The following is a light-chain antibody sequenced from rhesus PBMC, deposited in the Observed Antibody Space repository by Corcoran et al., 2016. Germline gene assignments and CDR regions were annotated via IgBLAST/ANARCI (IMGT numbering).Light chain of an antibody. Sequence: DIQMTQSPSSLSGSVGDRVTIPCRASQGISKWLAWYQQTQGKTPKLLIYKASNLETGVPSRFSGSGSGTDFTLTISSLQPEDFATYYCQQHDTSPWTVGQGTKVEIK. V-gene: IGKV1-69*01. CDR2: KAS. CDR3: QQHDTSPWT. J-gene: IGKJ1*01. CDR1: QGISKW.